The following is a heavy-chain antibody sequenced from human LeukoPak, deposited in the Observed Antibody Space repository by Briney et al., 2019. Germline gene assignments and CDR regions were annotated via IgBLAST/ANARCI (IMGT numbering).Heavy chain of an antibody. D-gene: IGHD6-19*01. CDR2: INHSGST. Sequence: SETQSLTCAVYGGSFSGYYWSWIRQPPGKGLEWIGEINHSGSTNYNPSLKSRVTISVDTSKNQFSLKLSSVTAADTAVYYCASLTSGSSGWRTSRDYWGQGTLVTVSS. J-gene: IGHJ4*02. V-gene: IGHV4-34*01. CDR1: GGSFSGYY. CDR3: ASLTSGSSGWRTSRDY.